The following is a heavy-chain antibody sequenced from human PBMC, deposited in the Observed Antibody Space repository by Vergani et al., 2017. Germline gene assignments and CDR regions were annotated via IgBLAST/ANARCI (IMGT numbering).Heavy chain of an antibody. CDR3: AKDPRLKEDYYYYYMDG. CDR2: ISHDGNKK. CDR1: GFTFSNYG. Sequence: QVQLVESGGSVVQPGRSLRLSCAASGFTFSNYGLHWVRQAPGQGLEWVAVISHDGNKKYYVDSVKGRFTISRDNSKNTLYLYMNSLRADDTAVYYCAKDPRLKEDYYYYYMDGWGKGTTVTVSS. J-gene: IGHJ6*03. V-gene: IGHV3-30*18.